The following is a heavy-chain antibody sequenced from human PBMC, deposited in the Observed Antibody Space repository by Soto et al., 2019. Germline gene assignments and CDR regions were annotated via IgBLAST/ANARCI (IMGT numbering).Heavy chain of an antibody. J-gene: IGHJ1*01. D-gene: IGHD2-2*01. CDR2: IYHTGKT. V-gene: IGHV4-31*03. CDR3: ARDGSSTANWIPGSEYFQH. CDR1: GDAIYIGGYY. Sequence: PSETLSLTCTVSGDAIYIGGYYWTWIRQHPGKGLEWIGYIYHTGKTYYNPSLESRVTMSVDTSKNQFSLKLASVTAADTAVYYCARDGSSTANWIPGSEYFQHWGQGTLVTVSS.